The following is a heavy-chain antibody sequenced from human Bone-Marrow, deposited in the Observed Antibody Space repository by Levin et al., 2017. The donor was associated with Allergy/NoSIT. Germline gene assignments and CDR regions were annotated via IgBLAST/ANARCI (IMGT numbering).Heavy chain of an antibody. D-gene: IGHD3-10*01. CDR2: INSNSGGP. J-gene: IGHJ4*02. V-gene: IGHV1-2*07. CDR1: GYRFTDYY. CDR3: ARSSMWFGESEWFDY. Sequence: ASVKVSCKTSGYRFTDYYIHWVRQAPGQGLEWMGWINSNSGGPIYAAKFQGRVTMTRDTSINTVYMDLSSLTTDDTALYYCARSSMWFGESEWFDYWGQGTLVTVSS.